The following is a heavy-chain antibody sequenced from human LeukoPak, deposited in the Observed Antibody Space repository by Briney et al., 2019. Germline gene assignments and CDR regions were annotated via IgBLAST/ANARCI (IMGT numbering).Heavy chain of an antibody. CDR2: ISGSGGST. CDR1: GFTFSSYA. CDR3: AKVGPVQLERLYADAFDI. J-gene: IGHJ3*02. V-gene: IGHV3-23*01. D-gene: IGHD1-1*01. Sequence: GGSLRLSCAASGFTFSSYAMSWVRQAPGKGLEWVSAISGSGGSTYYVDSVKGRFTISRDNSKNTLYLQMNSLRAEDTAVYYCAKVGPVQLERLYADAFDIWGQGTMVTVSS.